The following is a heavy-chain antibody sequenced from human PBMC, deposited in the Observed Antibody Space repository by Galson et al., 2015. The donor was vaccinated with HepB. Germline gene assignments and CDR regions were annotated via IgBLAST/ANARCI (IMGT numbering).Heavy chain of an antibody. CDR2: TYYRSKWYN. CDR1: GDSVSSNSAA. V-gene: IGHV6-1*01. Sequence: CAISGDSVSSNSAAWNWIRQSPSRGLEWLGRTYYRSKWYNDYAVSVKSRITINPDTSKNKFSLQLNSVTPEDAAVYYCARGTGAVAGPGPTPTYVLDYWGQGTLVTVSS. D-gene: IGHD6-19*01. J-gene: IGHJ4*02. CDR3: ARGTGAVAGPGPTPTYVLDY.